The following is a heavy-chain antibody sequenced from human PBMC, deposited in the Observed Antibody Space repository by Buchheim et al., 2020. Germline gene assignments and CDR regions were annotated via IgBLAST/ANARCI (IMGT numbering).Heavy chain of an antibody. CDR3: ARGRDLVRGVIKATFDS. CDR2: VSSSSTYI. J-gene: IGHJ4*02. CDR1: GFSFSSYS. D-gene: IGHD3-10*01. V-gene: IGHV3-21*02. Sequence: EVQVVESGGGLVKPGGSLRLSCAASGFSFSSYSMNWVRQAPGKGLEWVSSVSSSSTYIFTAKSVKGRFTISRDNAKNSLYLQMNSLRAEDTAVYYCARGRDLVRGVIKATFDSWGQGTL.